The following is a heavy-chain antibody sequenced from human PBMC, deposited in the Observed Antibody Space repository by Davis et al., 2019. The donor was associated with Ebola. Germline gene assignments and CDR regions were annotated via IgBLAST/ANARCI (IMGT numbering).Heavy chain of an antibody. D-gene: IGHD6-13*01. J-gene: IGHJ4*02. V-gene: IGHV3-11*04. CDR3: AAWELGSSWHYFDY. CDR2: ISSSGSTI. Sequence: GESLKISCAASGFTFSDYYMSWIRQAPGKGLEWVSYISSSGSTIYYADSVKGRFTISRDNAKNSLYLQMNSLRDEDTAVYYCAAWELGSSWHYFDYWGQGTLVTVSS. CDR1: GFTFSDYY.